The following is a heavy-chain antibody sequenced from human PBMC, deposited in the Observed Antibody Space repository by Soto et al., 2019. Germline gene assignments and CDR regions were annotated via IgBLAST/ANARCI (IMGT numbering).Heavy chain of an antibody. CDR2: FYDSGST. CDR1: GGSVSSGSFY. J-gene: IGHJ6*02. CDR3: ARDSVAARHYYGMDV. V-gene: IGHV4-61*01. D-gene: IGHD6-6*01. Sequence: PSETLSLTCIVSGGSVSSGSFYWSWIRQPPGKGLEWIGYFYDSGSTNYNPSLKSRVTMSVDTSRNQFSLKLSSVTAADTAVYYCARDSVAARHYYGMDVWGQGTTVTVSS.